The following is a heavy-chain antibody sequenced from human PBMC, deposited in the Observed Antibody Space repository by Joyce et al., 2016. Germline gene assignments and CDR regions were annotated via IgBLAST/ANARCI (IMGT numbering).Heavy chain of an antibody. D-gene: IGHD2-2*01. CDR3: VTGLCIGTACHWDDAFDV. CDR1: GFSFRNAW. J-gene: IGHJ3*01. V-gene: IGHV3-15*01. Sequence: EVQLVESGGGLVKPGGSLRLSCAASGFSFRNAWVTWVRQAQGKELAWVGRVKSKSQGGTTDYAAPVKGRFTISRDDSRDTAYLQMNSLKSEDTGVYFCVTGLCIGTACHWDDAFDVWGQGTMVTVSS. CDR2: VKSKSQGGTT.